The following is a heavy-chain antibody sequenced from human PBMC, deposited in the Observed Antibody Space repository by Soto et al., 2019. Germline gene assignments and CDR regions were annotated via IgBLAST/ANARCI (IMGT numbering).Heavy chain of an antibody. V-gene: IGHV4-34*01. D-gene: IGHD4-17*01. J-gene: IGHJ1*01. CDR1: GGSFSGYY. Sequence: PSETLSLTCAVYGGSFSGYYWSWIRQPPGKGLEWIGEINHSGSTNYNPSLKSRVTISVDTSKNQFSLKLSSVTAADTAVYYCAREDYGDYPRRQPRFADWGQGTLVTVSS. CDR2: INHSGST. CDR3: AREDYGDYPRRQPRFAD.